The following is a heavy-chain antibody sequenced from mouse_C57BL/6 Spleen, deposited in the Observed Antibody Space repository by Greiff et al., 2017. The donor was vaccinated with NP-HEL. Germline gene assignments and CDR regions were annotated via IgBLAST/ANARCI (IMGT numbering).Heavy chain of an antibody. D-gene: IGHD1-1*01. CDR2: ISNGGGST. J-gene: IGHJ1*03. CDR1: GFTFSDYY. Sequence: EVQLVESGGGLVQPGGSLKLSCAASGFTFSDYYMYWVRQTPEKRLEWVAYISNGGGSTYYPDTVKGRFTISRDNAKNTLYLQMSRLKSEDTAMYYCARGGSSYVGVWGTGTTVTVSS. V-gene: IGHV5-12*01. CDR3: ARGGSSYVGV.